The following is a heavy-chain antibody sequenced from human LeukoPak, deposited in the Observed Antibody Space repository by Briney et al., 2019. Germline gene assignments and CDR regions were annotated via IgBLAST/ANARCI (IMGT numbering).Heavy chain of an antibody. CDR2: INHSGST. CDR3: ARVYSSGWPNYYYYGMDV. J-gene: IGHJ6*02. CDR1: GGPFSGYY. Sequence: PSETLSLTCAVYGGPFSGYYWSWIRQPPGKGLEWIGEINHSGSTNYNPSLKSRVTISVDTSKNQFSLKLSSVTAADTAVYYCARVYSSGWPNYYYYGMDVWGQGTTVTVSS. V-gene: IGHV4-34*01. D-gene: IGHD6-19*01.